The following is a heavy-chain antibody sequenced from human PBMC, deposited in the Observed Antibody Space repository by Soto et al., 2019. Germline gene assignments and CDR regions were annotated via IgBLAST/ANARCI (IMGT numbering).Heavy chain of an antibody. Sequence: HSETLSLSCTVSGGSISSYYWSWIRQPPGEGLEWIGYIYYSGSTNYNPSLKSRVTISVDTSKNQFSLKLSSVTAADTAVYYCARSRYDYIWGSYRPNWFDPWGQGTLVTVSS. CDR3: ARSRYDYIWGSYRPNWFDP. CDR2: IYYSGST. V-gene: IGHV4-59*08. J-gene: IGHJ5*02. D-gene: IGHD3-16*02. CDR1: GGSISSYY.